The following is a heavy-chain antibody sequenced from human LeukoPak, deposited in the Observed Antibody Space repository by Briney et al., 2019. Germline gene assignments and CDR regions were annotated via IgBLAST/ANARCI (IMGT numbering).Heavy chain of an antibody. CDR1: GGSISSSSYY. J-gene: IGHJ4*02. Sequence: PSETLSLTCTVSGGSISSSSYYWGWIRQPPGEGLEWIGTIYYSGTTYYNPSLGSRVTISLDTSKNQFSLNLTSVTAADTAVYYCARRSTKENGFDFWGQGTLVTVSS. V-gene: IGHV4-39*01. CDR2: IYYSGTT. CDR3: ARRSTKENGFDF. D-gene: IGHD1-1*01.